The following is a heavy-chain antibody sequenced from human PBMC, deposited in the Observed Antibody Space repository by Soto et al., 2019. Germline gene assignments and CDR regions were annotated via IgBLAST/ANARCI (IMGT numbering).Heavy chain of an antibody. CDR2: INHSGST. J-gene: IGHJ4*02. CDR3: AREKAEWYSSSWYPLDY. Sequence: SETLSLTCAVYGGSFSGYYWSWIRQPPGKGLEWIGEINHSGSTNYNPSLKSRVTIPVDTSKNQFSLKLSSVTAADTAVYYCAREKAEWYSSSWYPLDYWGQGTLVTVSS. D-gene: IGHD6-13*01. CDR1: GGSFSGYY. V-gene: IGHV4-34*01.